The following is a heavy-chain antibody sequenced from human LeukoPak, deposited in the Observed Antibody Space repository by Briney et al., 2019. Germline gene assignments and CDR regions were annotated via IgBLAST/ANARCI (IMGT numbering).Heavy chain of an antibody. Sequence: KAGGSLRLSCAASGFTFSSYSMHWVRQAPGKGLEWVSSISSTSSYIYYADSVKGRFTISRDNAKNSLYLQMNSLRAEDTAVYYCATMVRGVIYYYYGMDVWGQGTTVTVSS. D-gene: IGHD3-10*01. V-gene: IGHV3-21*04. J-gene: IGHJ6*02. CDR1: GFTFSSYS. CDR3: ATMVRGVIYYYYGMDV. CDR2: ISSTSSYI.